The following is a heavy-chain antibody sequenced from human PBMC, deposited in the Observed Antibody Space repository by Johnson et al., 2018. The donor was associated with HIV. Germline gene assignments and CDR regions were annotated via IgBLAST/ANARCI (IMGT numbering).Heavy chain of an antibody. CDR3: AKDKTLYGSGTVDAFDI. Sequence: QVQLVESGGGLVQPGGSLRLSCAASGFTVSSNYMSWVRQAPGKGPEWVAVISYDGSNKYYADSVKGRFTISRDSSKNTLYLQLNSLRPEDTAVYYCAKDKTLYGSGTVDAFDIWGQGTVVTVFS. D-gene: IGHD3-10*01. J-gene: IGHJ3*02. V-gene: IGHV3-30*18. CDR2: ISYDGSNK. CDR1: GFTVSSNY.